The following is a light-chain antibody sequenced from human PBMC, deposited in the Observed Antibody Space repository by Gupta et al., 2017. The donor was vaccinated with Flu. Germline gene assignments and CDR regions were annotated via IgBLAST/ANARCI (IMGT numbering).Light chain of an antibody. CDR3: QQYDNLPLT. CDR2: DAS. V-gene: IGKV1-33*01. CDR1: QDISNY. Sequence: MTQSPSSLSASVGDRVTITCQASQDISNYLNWYQQKPGKAPKLLIYDASNLETGVPSRFSGSGSGTDFTFTISSLQPEDIATYYCQQYDNLPLTFGPGTKVEIK. J-gene: IGKJ3*01.